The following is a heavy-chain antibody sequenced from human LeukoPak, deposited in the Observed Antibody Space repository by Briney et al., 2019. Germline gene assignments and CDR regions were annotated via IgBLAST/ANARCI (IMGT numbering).Heavy chain of an antibody. Sequence: SETLSLTCTVSGGSISSSSYYWGWIRQPPGKGLEWIGSIYYSGSTYYNPSLKSRVTISVDTSKNQFSLKLSSVTAADTAVYYCARVEQQLVTTRWEYYYYYMDVWGKGTTVTVSS. V-gene: IGHV4-39*07. CDR2: IYYSGST. CDR3: ARVEQQLVTTRWEYYYYYMDV. D-gene: IGHD6-13*01. J-gene: IGHJ6*03. CDR1: GGSISSSSYY.